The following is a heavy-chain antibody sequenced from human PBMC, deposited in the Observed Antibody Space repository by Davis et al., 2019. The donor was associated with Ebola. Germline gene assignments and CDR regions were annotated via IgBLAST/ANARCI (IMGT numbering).Heavy chain of an antibody. Sequence: GGSLRLSCAASGFTFSSYGMHWVRQAPGKGLEWVEVISYDGSNKYYADSVKGRFTISRDNSKNTLYLQMNSLRAEDTAVYYCAKNRVMIVVVSDFDYWGQGTLVTVSS. CDR1: GFTFSSYG. CDR2: ISYDGSNK. CDR3: AKNRVMIVVVSDFDY. V-gene: IGHV3-30*18. J-gene: IGHJ4*02. D-gene: IGHD3-22*01.